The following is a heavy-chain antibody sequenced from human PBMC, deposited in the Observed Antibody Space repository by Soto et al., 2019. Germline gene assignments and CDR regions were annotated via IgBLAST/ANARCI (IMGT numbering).Heavy chain of an antibody. CDR3: ARWSREEYYYGMDV. CDR1: GYSFTSYW. D-gene: IGHD3-3*01. J-gene: IGHJ6*02. CDR2: IDPIDSYT. V-gene: IGHV5-10-1*01. Sequence: GESLKISCNGSGYSFTSYWISWVRQMPGKGLEWMGRIDPIDSYTNYSPSFQGHVTISADKSISTAYLQWSSLKASDTAMYYCARWSREEYYYGMDVWGQGTTVTVSS.